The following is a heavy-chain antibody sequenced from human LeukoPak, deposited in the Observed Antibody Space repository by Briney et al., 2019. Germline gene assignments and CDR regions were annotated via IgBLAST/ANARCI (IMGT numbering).Heavy chain of an antibody. J-gene: IGHJ5*02. D-gene: IGHD6-6*01. CDR3: ARIAARRNLPNWFDP. V-gene: IGHV1-8*01. CDR1: GYTFTSYD. CDR2: MNPNSGNT. Sequence: GASVKVSCKASGYTFTSYDINWVRQATGQGLEWMGWMNPNSGNTGYAQKFQGRVTMTRNTSISTAYMELSSLRSEDTAVYFCARIAARRNLPNWFDPWGQGTLVTVSS.